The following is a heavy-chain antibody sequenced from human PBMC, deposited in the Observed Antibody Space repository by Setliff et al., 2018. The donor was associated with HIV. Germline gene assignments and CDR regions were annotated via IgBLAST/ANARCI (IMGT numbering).Heavy chain of an antibody. CDR3: ARGFPFCSGGNCRANYFDY. D-gene: IGHD2-15*01. J-gene: IGHJ4*02. CDR1: GGSFSGYY. Sequence: SETLSLTCAVYGGSFSGYYWGWIRQPPGKGLEWIGEINHSGSTNYNPSLKSRVTISVDTSKNQFSLKLSSVTAADTAVFYCARGFPFCSGGNCRANYFDYWGQGTLVSVSS. CDR2: INHSGST. V-gene: IGHV4-34*01.